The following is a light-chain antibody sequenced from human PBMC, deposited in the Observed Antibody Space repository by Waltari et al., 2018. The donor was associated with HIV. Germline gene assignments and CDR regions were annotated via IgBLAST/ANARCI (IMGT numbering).Light chain of an antibody. CDR3: QQYQTWPLT. J-gene: IGKJ3*01. CDR1: QSVGTN. V-gene: IGKV3-15*01. Sequence: ETVMTQSPVTLSVSPGERATLSCRASQSVGTNVTWYQRKSGQAPRLLIYGASTRATAIPARFSGSVSGTEFTLTITSLQSDDYATYYCQQYQTWPLTFGPGTTVDI. CDR2: GAS.